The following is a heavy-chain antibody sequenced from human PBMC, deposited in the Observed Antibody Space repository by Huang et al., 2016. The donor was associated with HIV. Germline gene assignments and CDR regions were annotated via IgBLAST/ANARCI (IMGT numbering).Heavy chain of an antibody. CDR3: ARGQLGSYGDYDVLY. Sequence: QVQLVQSGAEVKTPGSSVKVSCTASGGTFSTYAISWVRQAPGQGLEWMGRIIPMVGTPNYARKCQGRVTITADDSTSTTYVEVSSLRSEDTALYYCARGQLGSYGDYDVLYWGQGTLVTVSS. V-gene: IGHV1-69*11. J-gene: IGHJ4*02. CDR1: GGTFSTYA. D-gene: IGHD4-17*01. CDR2: IIPMVGTP.